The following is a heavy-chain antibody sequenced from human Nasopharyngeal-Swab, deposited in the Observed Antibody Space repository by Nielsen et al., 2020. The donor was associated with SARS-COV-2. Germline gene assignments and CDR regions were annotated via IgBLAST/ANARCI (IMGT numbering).Heavy chain of an antibody. Sequence: GESLKISCAASGFNFNSYRMNWVRQAPGKGLEWVSNISSSSSSIYYADSVKGRFTISRDNAKNSLYLQMNSLRAEDTAVYYCARGKAGYCSSISCYLYFDYWGQGTLVTVSS. D-gene: IGHD2-2*01. CDR2: ISSSSSSI. J-gene: IGHJ4*02. CDR1: GFNFNSYR. CDR3: ARGKAGYCSSISCYLYFDY. V-gene: IGHV3-48*01.